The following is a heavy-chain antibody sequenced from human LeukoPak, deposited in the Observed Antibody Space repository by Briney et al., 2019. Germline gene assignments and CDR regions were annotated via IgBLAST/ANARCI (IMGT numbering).Heavy chain of an antibody. Sequence: PGRSLRLSCAASGFTFDDYAMHWVRQAPGKGLEWVSGISWNSGSIGYADSVKGRFTISRDNAKNSLYLQMNSLRAEDTAVYYCARDLIAAAVNYYYYGMDVWGKGTTVTVSS. CDR1: GFTFDDYA. J-gene: IGHJ6*04. CDR3: ARDLIAAAVNYYYYGMDV. CDR2: ISWNSGSI. D-gene: IGHD6-13*01. V-gene: IGHV3-9*01.